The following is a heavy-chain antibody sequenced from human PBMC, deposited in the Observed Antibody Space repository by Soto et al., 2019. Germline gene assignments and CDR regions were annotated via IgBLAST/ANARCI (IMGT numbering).Heavy chain of an antibody. D-gene: IGHD3-22*01. J-gene: IGHJ4*02. CDR2: INAGNGNT. CDR1: GYTFTSYA. CDR3: ARDQYDSSGTLFDF. Sequence: ASVKVSCKASGYTFTSYAMHWVRQAPGQRLEWMGWINAGNGNTKYSQKFQGRVTITRDTSASTAYMELSSLRSEDTAVYYCARDQYDSSGTLFDFCGQGSLVIVSA. V-gene: IGHV1-3*01.